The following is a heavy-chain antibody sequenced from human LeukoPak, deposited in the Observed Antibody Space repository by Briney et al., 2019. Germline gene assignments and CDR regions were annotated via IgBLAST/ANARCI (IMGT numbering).Heavy chain of an antibody. J-gene: IGHJ4*02. CDR1: GFTFSSYG. CDR3: AKDGVGYGDYSYYFDY. Sequence: GGSLRLSCAASGFTFSSYGMHWVRQAPGKGLEWVAFIRYDGSNKYYADSVKGRFTISRDNSKNTLYLQMNSLRAEDTAVYYCAKDGVGYGDYSYYFDYWGQGTLVTVSS. CDR2: IRYDGSNK. D-gene: IGHD4-17*01. V-gene: IGHV3-30*02.